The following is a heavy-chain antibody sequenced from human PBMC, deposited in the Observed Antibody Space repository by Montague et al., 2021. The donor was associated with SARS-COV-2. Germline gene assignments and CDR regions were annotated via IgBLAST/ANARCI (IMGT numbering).Heavy chain of an antibody. Sequence: SETLSLTCTVSGGSITNNIYYWAWLRQPPGKGLVWVGSICYTGNTYSTPSLKIPVTISVVTYKTHFTLKLSSVTAAETAVYYCARLKRYFDSSGSPSAVDFWGKGTKVTVSS. CDR1: GGSITNNIYY. J-gene: IGHJ3*01. CDR3: ARLKRYFDSSGSPSAVDF. D-gene: IGHD3-22*01. CDR2: ICYTGNT. V-gene: IGHV4-39*02.